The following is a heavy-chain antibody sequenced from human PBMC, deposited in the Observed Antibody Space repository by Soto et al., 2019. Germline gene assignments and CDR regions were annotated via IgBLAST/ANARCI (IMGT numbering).Heavy chain of an antibody. Sequence: GGSLRLSCAASGFTFSSYAMHWVRQAPGKGLEWVAVISYDGSNKYYADSVKGRFTISRDNSKNTLYLQMNSLRAEDTAVYYCARDPNFDWRLFDYWGQGTLVTVSS. CDR3: ARDPNFDWRLFDY. J-gene: IGHJ4*02. CDR2: ISYDGSNK. V-gene: IGHV3-30-3*01. D-gene: IGHD3-9*01. CDR1: GFTFSSYA.